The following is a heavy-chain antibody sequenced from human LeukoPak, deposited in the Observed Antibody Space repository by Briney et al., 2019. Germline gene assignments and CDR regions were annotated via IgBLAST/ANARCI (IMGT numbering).Heavy chain of an antibody. V-gene: IGHV3-66*02. CDR1: GFTFSSYD. CDR3: ARDGYHGPNYFDY. J-gene: IGHJ4*02. CDR2: ICSGGST. Sequence: PGGSLRLSCAASGFTFSSYDMNWVRQAPGKGLEWVSVICSGGSTYYADSVKGRFTISRDNSKNTLYLQMNSLRAEDTAVYYCARDGYHGPNYFDYWGQGPLVTASS. D-gene: IGHD5-18*01.